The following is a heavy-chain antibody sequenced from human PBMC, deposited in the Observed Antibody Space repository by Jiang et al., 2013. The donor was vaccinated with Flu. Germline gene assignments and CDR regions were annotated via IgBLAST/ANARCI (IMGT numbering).Heavy chain of an antibody. CDR3: ARSRVRAAAGRYNWFDP. CDR2: IIPIFGTA. V-gene: IGHV1-69*06. J-gene: IGHJ5*02. D-gene: IGHD6-13*01. CDR1: GGTFSSYA. Sequence: SGAEVKKPGSSVEVSCKASGGTFSSYAISWVRQAPGQGLEWMGGIIPIFGTANYAQKFQGRVTITADKSTSTAYMELSSLRSEDTAVYYCARSRVRAAAGRYNWFDPWGQGTLVTVSS.